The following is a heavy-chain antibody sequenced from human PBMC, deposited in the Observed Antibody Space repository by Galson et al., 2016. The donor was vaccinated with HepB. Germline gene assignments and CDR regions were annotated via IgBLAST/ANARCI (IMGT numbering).Heavy chain of an antibody. CDR2: IGWNSENI. V-gene: IGHV3-9*01. J-gene: IGHJ6*04. Sequence: SLRLSCAGTGFNFDEYAMFWVRQVPGTGLEWVSGIGWNSENIVYADSVRGRFTVSRDNARASLYLQMHSLRIEDTAVYYCAKELTTVTTNFGMDVWGKGTTVSVTS. CDR1: GFNFDEYA. CDR3: AKELTTVTTNFGMDV. D-gene: IGHD4-17*01.